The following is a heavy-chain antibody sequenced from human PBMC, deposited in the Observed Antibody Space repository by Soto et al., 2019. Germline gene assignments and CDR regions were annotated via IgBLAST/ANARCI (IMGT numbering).Heavy chain of an antibody. CDR2: ISYDGSNK. V-gene: IGHV3-30-3*01. J-gene: IGHJ6*02. Sequence: QVQLVESGGGVVQTGRSLRLSCAASGFTFSSYAMHWVRQAPGKGLEWVAVISYDGSNKYYADSVKGRFTISRDNSKNTLYLQMNSLRAEDTAVYYCVFGVVTYYYYGMDVWGQGTTVTVSS. CDR3: VFGVVTYYYYGMDV. D-gene: IGHD3-3*01. CDR1: GFTFSSYA.